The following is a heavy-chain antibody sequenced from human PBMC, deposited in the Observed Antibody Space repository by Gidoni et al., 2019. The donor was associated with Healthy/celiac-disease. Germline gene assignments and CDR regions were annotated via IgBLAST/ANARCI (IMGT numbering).Heavy chain of an antibody. CDR1: GGSISSGGYY. Sequence: QVQLQESGPGLVKPSPTLSLTCTVSGGSISSGGYYWSWIRQHPGRGLEWIVYIYYSGSTYYTPSLKSRVTISVDTSKNQFSLKLSSVTAADTAVYYCARDVVVTDAFDIWGQGTMVTVSS. CDR2: IYYSGST. J-gene: IGHJ3*02. D-gene: IGHD2-21*02. CDR3: ARDVVVTDAFDI. V-gene: IGHV4-31*03.